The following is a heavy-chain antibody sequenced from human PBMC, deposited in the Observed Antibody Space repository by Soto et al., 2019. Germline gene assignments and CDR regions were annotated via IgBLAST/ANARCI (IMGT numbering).Heavy chain of an antibody. J-gene: IGHJ1*01. CDR1: GFTFSSYA. Sequence: GGSLRLSCAASGFTFSSYAMHWVRQAPGKGLEWVAVISYDGSNKYYADSVKGRFTISRDNSKNTLYLQMNSLRAEDTAVYYSARVQRDPEYYDFWSGYYRGLAEYFQHWGQGDLVTVSS. CDR3: ARVQRDPEYYDFWSGYYRGLAEYFQH. D-gene: IGHD3-3*01. CDR2: ISYDGSNK. V-gene: IGHV3-30-3*01.